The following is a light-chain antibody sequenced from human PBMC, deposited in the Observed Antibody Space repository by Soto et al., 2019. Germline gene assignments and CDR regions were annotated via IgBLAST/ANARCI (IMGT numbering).Light chain of an antibody. CDR1: QSISSSY. CDR3: HQYGSAPAWT. CDR2: GAS. V-gene: IGKV3-20*01. Sequence: EIVLTQSPGTLSLFPGERATLSCRASQSISSSYLAWYQQKPVQAPRLLIYGASSGATGIPDRFSGAGSATDFTLTISRLEPEDFAVYYCHQYGSAPAWTSGQGTKVEIK. J-gene: IGKJ1*01.